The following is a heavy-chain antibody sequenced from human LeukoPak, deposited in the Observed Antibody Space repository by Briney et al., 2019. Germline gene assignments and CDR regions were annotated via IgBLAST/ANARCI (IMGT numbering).Heavy chain of an antibody. CDR1: GFTFSSYS. D-gene: IGHD2-21*02. CDR3: ATVNCGGDCYSPSYFDY. Sequence: GRSLRLSCAASGFTFSSYSMNWVRKAPGKGLEWVSSIISSSSYIYYADSVKGRFTISRDNAKNSLYLQMNSLRAEDTAVYYCATVNCGGDCYSPSYFDYWGQGALVTVSS. V-gene: IGHV3-21*01. CDR2: IISSSSYI. J-gene: IGHJ4*02.